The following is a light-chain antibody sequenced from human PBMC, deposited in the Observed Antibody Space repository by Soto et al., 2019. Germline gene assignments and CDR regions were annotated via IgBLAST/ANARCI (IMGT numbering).Light chain of an antibody. CDR2: VAS. J-gene: IGKJ5*01. CDR1: QSTSTY. Sequence: DIQMTQSSSSLSASVGDRVTITCRASQSTSTYLNWYQQKPGKAPQLLIYVASSLQSGVPSRFSGSGCWTDFTLTISSLQPEDFATYYCQQSYSTPLTVGQGTRLEIK. CDR3: QQSYSTPLT. V-gene: IGKV1-39*01.